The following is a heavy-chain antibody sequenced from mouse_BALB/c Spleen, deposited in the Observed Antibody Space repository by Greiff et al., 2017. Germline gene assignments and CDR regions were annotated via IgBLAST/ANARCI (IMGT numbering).Heavy chain of an antibody. Sequence: VHVKQSGAELVKPGASVKLSCTASGSNIKDTYMHWVKQRPEQGLEWIGRIDPANGNTKYDPKFQGKATITADTSSNTAYLQLSSLTSEDTAVYYCALLRLRKDYFDYWGQGTTLTVSS. CDR3: ALLRLRKDYFDY. CDR1: GSNIKDTY. V-gene: IGHV14-3*02. D-gene: IGHD1-2*01. J-gene: IGHJ2*01. CDR2: IDPANGNT.